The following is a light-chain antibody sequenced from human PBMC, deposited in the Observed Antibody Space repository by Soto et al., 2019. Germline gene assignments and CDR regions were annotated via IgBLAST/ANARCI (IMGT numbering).Light chain of an antibody. V-gene: IGLV2-14*01. Sequence: QSVLTQPASVSGSPGQSITISCTGTSSDVGGYNYVSWYQQHPGKAPKLMIYDVSNRPSGVSNRFSGSKSGNTASLTISGLQAEDEADYYCSSYTSSSIFLFGGGTQLTVL. CDR1: SSDVGGYNY. J-gene: IGLJ2*01. CDR3: SSYTSSSIFL. CDR2: DVS.